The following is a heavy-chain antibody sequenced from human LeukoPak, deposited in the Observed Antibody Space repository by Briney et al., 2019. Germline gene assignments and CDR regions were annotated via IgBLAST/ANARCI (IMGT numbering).Heavy chain of an antibody. CDR1: GFTFSSYS. CDR2: ISSSSSYI. Sequence: PGGSLRLSCAASGFTFSSYSMNWVRQAPGKGLEWVSSISSSSSYIYYADSVKGRFTISRDNAKNSLYLQMNCLRAEDTAVYYCARAEYYYGDDAFDIWGQGTMVTVSS. D-gene: IGHD3-10*01. V-gene: IGHV3-21*01. CDR3: ARAEYYYGDDAFDI. J-gene: IGHJ3*02.